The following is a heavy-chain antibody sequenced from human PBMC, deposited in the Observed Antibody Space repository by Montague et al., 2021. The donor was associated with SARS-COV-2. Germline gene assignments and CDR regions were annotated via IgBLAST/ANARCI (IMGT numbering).Heavy chain of an antibody. Sequence: LRLSCAASGFTVRSHAMSWVRQAPGKGLEWVTAISGRNDTTLYXXSVKGRFTLSRDNSKNTLYLQMNSLRVDDTAVYYCVKYVGLSIKGYFWGQGTLVTVSS. D-gene: IGHD3-10*01. CDR3: VKYVGLSIKGYF. CDR2: ISGRNDTT. V-gene: IGHV3-23*01. J-gene: IGHJ4*02. CDR1: GFTVRSHA.